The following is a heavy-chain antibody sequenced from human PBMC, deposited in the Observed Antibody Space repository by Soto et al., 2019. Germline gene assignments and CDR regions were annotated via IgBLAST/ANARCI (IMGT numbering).Heavy chain of an antibody. CDR2: IWYDGSKE. V-gene: IGHV3-33*01. J-gene: IGHJ6*02. D-gene: IGHD5-12*01. Sequence: GGSLRLSCATSGFTFSSYGMHWVRQAPGKGLEWVAGIWYDGSKEHYVDSVKGRFTISRDSSKNTVFLQVNSLRAEDTAVYYLPGHADLVATDYYYHGMDVWGQGTTVTVSS. CDR3: PGHADLVATDYYYHGMDV. CDR1: GFTFSSYG.